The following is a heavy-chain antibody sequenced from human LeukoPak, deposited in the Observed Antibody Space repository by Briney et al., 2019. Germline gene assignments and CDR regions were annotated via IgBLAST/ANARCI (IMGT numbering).Heavy chain of an antibody. CDR1: GFTFSDYY. CDR3: AREGSGYSTNFDY. J-gene: IGHJ4*02. D-gene: IGHD3-3*01. V-gene: IGHV4-38-2*01. CDR2: IHYRGTT. Sequence: GSLRLSCAASGFTFSDYYMSWIRQAPGKGLEWIGSIHYRGTTYYNPSLLSRGTISVDTSKNQFSLKLNSVTAADTAVYFCAREGSGYSTNFDYWGQGTLVTVSS.